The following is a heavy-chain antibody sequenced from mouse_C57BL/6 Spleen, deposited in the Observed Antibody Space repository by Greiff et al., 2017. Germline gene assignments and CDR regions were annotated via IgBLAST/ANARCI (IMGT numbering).Heavy chain of an antibody. V-gene: IGHV1-59*01. CDR3: ARGIYGNYDSFYYFDY. Sequence: QVQLQQPGAELVRPGTSVKLSCKASGYTFTSYWMHWVKQRPGQGLEWIGVIDPSDSYTNYNQKFKGKATLTVDTSSSTAYMQLSSLTSEDSAVYYCARGIYGNYDSFYYFDYWGQGTTLTVSS. D-gene: IGHD2-1*01. CDR1: GYTFTSYW. CDR2: IDPSDSYT. J-gene: IGHJ2*01.